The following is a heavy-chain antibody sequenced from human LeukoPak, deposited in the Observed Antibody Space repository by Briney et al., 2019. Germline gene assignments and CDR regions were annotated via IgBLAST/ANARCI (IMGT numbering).Heavy chain of an antibody. Sequence: SETLSLTCTVSGGSISSYYWSWIRQPPGKGLEWIGEINHSGSTNYNPSLKSRVTISVDTSKNQFSLKLSSVTAADTAVYYCARGGVYDSSGLYYFDYWGQGTLVTVSS. CDR1: GGSISSYY. CDR3: ARGGVYDSSGLYYFDY. J-gene: IGHJ4*02. CDR2: INHSGST. V-gene: IGHV4-34*01. D-gene: IGHD3-22*01.